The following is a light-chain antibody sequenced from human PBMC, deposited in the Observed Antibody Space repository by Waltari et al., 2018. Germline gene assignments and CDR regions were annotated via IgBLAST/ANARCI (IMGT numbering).Light chain of an antibody. CDR3: QQRINWPIT. CDR2: DAS. Sequence: EIVLTQSPATLSLSPGERATLSCRASRSVSCYLCGYTRKPGQAPRCLIDDASNRATGIPARFSGSGSGTDFTLTINSLEPEDFAVYYCQQRINWPITFGQGTRLEIK. V-gene: IGKV3-11*01. CDR1: RSVSCY. J-gene: IGKJ5*01.